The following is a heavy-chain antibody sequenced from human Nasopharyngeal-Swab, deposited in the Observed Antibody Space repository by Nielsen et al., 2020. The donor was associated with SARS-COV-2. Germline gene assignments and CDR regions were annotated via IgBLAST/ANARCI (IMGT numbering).Heavy chain of an antibody. V-gene: IGHV3-23*01. CDR3: AKLAPYYFDY. J-gene: IGHJ4*02. Sequence: WIRQPPGKGLEWVSAISGSGGSTYYADSVKGRLTISRDNSKNTLYLQMNSLRAEDTAVYYCAKLAPYYFDYWGQGTLVTVSS. CDR2: ISGSGGST.